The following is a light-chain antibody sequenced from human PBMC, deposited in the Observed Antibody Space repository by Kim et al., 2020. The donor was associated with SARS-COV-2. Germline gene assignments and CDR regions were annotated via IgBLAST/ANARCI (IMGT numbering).Light chain of an antibody. J-gene: IGKJ2*01. V-gene: IGKV1-39*01. CDR1: QSIKRY. Sequence: SASVGDRVTITCRASQSIKRYLNWYQQKPGKAPNLLIYVASSLQSGVPSSFSGSGSGTDFTLTISSLQPEDSATYYCQQSYSAPYTFGQGTKLEI. CDR2: VAS. CDR3: QQSYSAPYT.